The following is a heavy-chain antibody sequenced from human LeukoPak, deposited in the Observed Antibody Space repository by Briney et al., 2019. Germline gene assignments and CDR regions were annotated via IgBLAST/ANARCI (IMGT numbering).Heavy chain of an antibody. CDR3: AKYPASGGYFDY. D-gene: IGHD6-13*01. CDR2: ISGSGDNR. V-gene: IGHV3-23*01. Sequence: GGSLRLSCAASGFTFSSYSMSWVRLAPGKGLEWVSGISGSGDNRYYADSVKGRFTISRDNSKNTLYLRMNSLRAEGTAVFYCAKYPASGGYFDYRGQGTLVTVSS. CDR1: GFTFSSYS. J-gene: IGHJ4*02.